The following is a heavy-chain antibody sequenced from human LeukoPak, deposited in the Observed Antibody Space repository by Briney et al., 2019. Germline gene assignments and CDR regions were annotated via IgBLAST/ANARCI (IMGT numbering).Heavy chain of an antibody. CDR3: ARDQGWYKDY. Sequence: GASVKASCKASGYTFTGYFMHWVRQAPGQGLEWMGWINPNTGGTNYAQNFQGRVTMTTDTSISTAYMELSRLRSDDTAVYYCARDQGWYKDYWGQGTLVTVSS. J-gene: IGHJ4*02. V-gene: IGHV1-2*02. CDR1: GYTFTGYF. CDR2: INPNTGGT. D-gene: IGHD6-19*01.